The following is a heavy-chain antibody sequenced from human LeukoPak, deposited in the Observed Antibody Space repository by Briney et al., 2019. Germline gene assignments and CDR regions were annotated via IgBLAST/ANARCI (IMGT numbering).Heavy chain of an antibody. D-gene: IGHD1-20*01. V-gene: IGHV3-30*02. CDR2: TRYDGSTK. Sequence: GGSLRLSCAASGFTFSSYAMYWVRQAPGKGLEWVAFTRYDGSTKFYADSVKGRFTISRDNSKNTLYLQMSSLRAEDTAVYYCAKDVNWNYVDYWGQGTLVTVSS. J-gene: IGHJ4*02. CDR1: GFTFSSYA. CDR3: AKDVNWNYVDY.